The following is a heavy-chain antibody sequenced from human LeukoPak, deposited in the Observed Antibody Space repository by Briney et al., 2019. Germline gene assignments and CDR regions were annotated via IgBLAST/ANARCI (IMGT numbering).Heavy chain of an antibody. CDR3: TREAEDLPGAITFLY. D-gene: IGHD2-2*01. J-gene: IGHJ4*02. CDR1: GYSFTGYG. V-gene: IGHV1-18*01. CDR2: ISPYTGNT. Sequence: ASVKVSCKASGYSFTGYGVSWVRQAPGQGLEWMGWISPYTGNTDYVHDLQGRVTVTADTSTNTVYMELRSLRSDDTAAYYCTREAEDLPGAITFLYWGQGTLVTVSS.